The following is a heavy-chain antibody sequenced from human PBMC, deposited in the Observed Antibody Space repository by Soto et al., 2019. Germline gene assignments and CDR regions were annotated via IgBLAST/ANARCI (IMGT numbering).Heavy chain of an antibody. CDR1: GFSFSSYA. CDR2: IVGSGDRT. Sequence: EVQLSESGGGLVQSGGSLRLSCAASGFSFSSYAMTWVRLTPGKGREGVQRIVGSGDRTDYADSVKGRFTISRDNSKNTLFLQMTSLRGEDTATYYCAKWRYNYGYLDPTRGSHLDYWGHGSLVTVSS. CDR3: AKWRYNYGYLDPTRGSHLDY. V-gene: IGHV3-23*01. J-gene: IGHJ4*01. D-gene: IGHD3-10*01.